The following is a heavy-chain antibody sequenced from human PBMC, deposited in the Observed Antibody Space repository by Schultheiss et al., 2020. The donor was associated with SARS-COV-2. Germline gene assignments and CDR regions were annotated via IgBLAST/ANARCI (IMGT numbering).Heavy chain of an antibody. CDR3: ARDSGRRPLYGMDV. CDR2: ISSSGSYI. Sequence: GGSLRLSCAASGFTFSSYEMNWVRQAPGKGLEWVSYISSSGSYIYYADSVKGRFTISRDNAKNSLYLQMNSLRAEDTAVYYCARDSGRRPLYGMDVWGQGTTVTVSS. V-gene: IGHV3-21*05. CDR1: GFTFSSYE. D-gene: IGHD3-10*01. J-gene: IGHJ6*02.